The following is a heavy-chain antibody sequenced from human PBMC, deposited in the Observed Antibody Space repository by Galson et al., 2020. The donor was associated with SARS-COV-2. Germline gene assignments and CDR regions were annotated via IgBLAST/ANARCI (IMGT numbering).Heavy chain of an antibody. D-gene: IGHD6-13*01. J-gene: IGHJ4*02. Sequence: ASETLSLTCSVSGGSISDYYWTWIRQPPGMGLEYIGYIYHSGSTNYNPSLKSRVTISVDTSKNQFSLKLRSLTAADTALYYWARRSSSWYEGFDSWGQGTLVTVSS. CDR2: IYHSGST. V-gene: IGHV4-59*01. CDR3: ARRSSSWYEGFDS. CDR1: GGSISDYY.